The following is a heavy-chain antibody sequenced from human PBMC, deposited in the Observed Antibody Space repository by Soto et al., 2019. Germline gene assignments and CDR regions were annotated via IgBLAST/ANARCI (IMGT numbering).Heavy chain of an antibody. CDR3: ASRVG. CDR2: IYSGGGT. J-gene: IGHJ4*02. V-gene: IGHV3-53*01. Sequence: EVQLVESGGGLIQPGGTVRLSCAASGFTVSNNHMSWVRQAPGKGLEWISVIYSGGGTYYADSVKGRFTIARDNSKNTLKLQMNSLRVEDTAVYYCASRVGWGQGTLVTVSS. CDR1: GFTVSNNH.